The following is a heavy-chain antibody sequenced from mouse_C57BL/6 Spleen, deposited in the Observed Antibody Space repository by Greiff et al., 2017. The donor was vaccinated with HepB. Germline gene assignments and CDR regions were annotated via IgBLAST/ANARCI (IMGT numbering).Heavy chain of an antibody. D-gene: IGHD2-4*01. J-gene: IGHJ1*03. V-gene: IGHV1-69*01. CDR3: ARRREYDYDVWYFDV. Sequence: QVQLQQSGPELVKPGASVKLSCKASGYTFTSYWMHWVKQRPGQGLEWIGEIDPSDSYTNYNQKFKGKSTLTVDKSSSTAYMQLSSLTSEDSAVYYCARRREYDYDVWYFDVWGTGTTVTVSS. CDR1: GYTFTSYW. CDR2: IDPSDSYT.